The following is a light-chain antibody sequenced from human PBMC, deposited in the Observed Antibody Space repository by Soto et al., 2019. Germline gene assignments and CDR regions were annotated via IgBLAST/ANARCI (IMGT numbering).Light chain of an antibody. CDR3: QQYNSMLS. V-gene: IGKV1-33*01. J-gene: IGKJ4*01. Sequence: DIQMTQSPSSLSASEGDRVTITCQSSHDVSRNLNWFQQKPGEAPQLLIYDASNLERGVPSRFIASGSATDFTLTISSLQPEDVATYYCQQYNSMLSFGGGTEVEIK. CDR2: DAS. CDR1: HDVSRN.